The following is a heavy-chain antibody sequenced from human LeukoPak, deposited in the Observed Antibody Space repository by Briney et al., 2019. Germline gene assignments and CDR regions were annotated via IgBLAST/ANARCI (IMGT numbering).Heavy chain of an antibody. CDR3: LVTTRSRGFDY. CDR2: IRQDGSVQ. D-gene: IGHD1/OR15-1a*01. Sequence: GGSLRLSCAASGFTFSSYWMSWVRQAPGKGLEWVANIRQDGSVQNYVDSVKGRFTISRDNPKNSVYLQMSSPRAEDTAVYYCLVTTRSRGFDYWGQGSLVTVSS. J-gene: IGHJ4*02. CDR1: GFTFSSYW. V-gene: IGHV3-7*01.